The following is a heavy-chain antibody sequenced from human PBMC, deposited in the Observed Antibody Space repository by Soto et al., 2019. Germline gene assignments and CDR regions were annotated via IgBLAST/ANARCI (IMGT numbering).Heavy chain of an antibody. V-gene: IGHV3-11*01. J-gene: IGHJ4*02. CDR3: ARSRKPSYYSGPYFDF. Sequence: VQLVESGGDLVEPGGSLRLYCAASGFTFSDYYMSWMRQAPGKGLEWIAYISGAGSNYAASGQGRFTISRDNTKNSLYLQMNSLRDVDTAVYYCARSRKPSYYSGPYFDFWGQGALVTVSS. CDR1: GFTFSDYY. D-gene: IGHD3-10*01. CDR2: ISGAGS.